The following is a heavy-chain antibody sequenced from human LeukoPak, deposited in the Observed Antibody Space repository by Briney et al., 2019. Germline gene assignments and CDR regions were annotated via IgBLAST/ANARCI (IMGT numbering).Heavy chain of an antibody. CDR2: IYSGGST. J-gene: IGHJ6*03. Sequence: GGSLRLSCAASGFTVSSNYMSWVRQAPGKGLEWVSVIYSGGSTYYADSVKGRFTISRDNAKNSLYLQMNSLRAEDTAVYYCARGGEERLRYFDWPMDVWGKGTTVTVSS. D-gene: IGHD3-9*01. CDR1: GFTVSSNY. V-gene: IGHV3-53*01. CDR3: ARGGEERLRYFDWPMDV.